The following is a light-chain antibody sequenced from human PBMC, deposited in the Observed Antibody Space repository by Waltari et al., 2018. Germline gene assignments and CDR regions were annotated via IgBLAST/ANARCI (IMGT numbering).Light chain of an antibody. J-gene: IGKJ2*03. CDR2: KAS. CDR1: QSISNY. V-gene: IGKV1-5*03. CDR3: QQYNTYSS. Sequence: DIQMTQSPSTLSASVGDTITITCRASQSISNYLAWYQQKPGKAPKLLIYKASSSGSGVPSRFSGSGSGTEFTLTISSLQPGDSATYYCQQYNTYSSFGQGSKLEI.